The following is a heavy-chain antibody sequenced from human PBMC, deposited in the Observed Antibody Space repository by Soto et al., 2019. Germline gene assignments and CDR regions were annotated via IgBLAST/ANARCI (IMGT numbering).Heavy chain of an antibody. CDR3: ARGVPPSPRYCSSTSCYGVVDY. CDR1: GFTFSDYY. Sequence: QVQLVESGGGLVKPGGSLRLSCAASGFTFSDYYMSWIRQAPGKGLEWVSYISSSGSTIYYADSVKGRFTISRDNAKNSLYLQMNSLRDEDTAVYYCARGVPPSPRYCSSTSCYGVVDYWGQGTLVTVSS. CDR2: ISSSGSTI. V-gene: IGHV3-11*01. D-gene: IGHD2-2*01. J-gene: IGHJ4*02.